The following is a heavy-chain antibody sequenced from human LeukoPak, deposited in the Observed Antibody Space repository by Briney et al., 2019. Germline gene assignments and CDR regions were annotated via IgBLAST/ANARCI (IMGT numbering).Heavy chain of an antibody. Sequence: GGSLRLSCAASGFTFSDYYMSWIRQAPGKGLEWVSYISSSGSTIYYADSVKGRFTISRDNAKNSLYLQMNSLRAEDMAVYYCARAMYYDILTGYWAGDYWGQGTLVTVSS. J-gene: IGHJ4*02. V-gene: IGHV3-11*04. CDR2: ISSSGSTI. D-gene: IGHD3-9*01. CDR3: ARAMYYDILTGYWAGDY. CDR1: GFTFSDYY.